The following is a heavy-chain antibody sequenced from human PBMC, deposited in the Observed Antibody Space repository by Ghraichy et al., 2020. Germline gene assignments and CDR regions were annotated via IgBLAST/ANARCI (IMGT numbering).Heavy chain of an antibody. CDR2: IYYSGST. V-gene: IGHV4-31*03. CDR3: ARGLLGSSGYRWFDP. Sequence: SETLSLTCTVSGGSISSGGYYWSWIRQHPGKGLEWIGYIYYSGSTYYNPSLKSRVTISVDTSKNQFSLKLSSVTAADTAVYYCARGLLGSSGYRWFDPWGQGTLVTVSS. CDR1: GGSISSGGYY. J-gene: IGHJ5*02. D-gene: IGHD3-22*01.